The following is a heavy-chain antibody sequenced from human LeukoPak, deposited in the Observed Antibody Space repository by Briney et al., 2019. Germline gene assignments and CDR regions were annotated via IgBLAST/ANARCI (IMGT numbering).Heavy chain of an antibody. V-gene: IGHV4-59*08. D-gene: IGHD1-1*01. J-gene: IGHJ5*02. CDR2: IYYSGST. Sequence: SETLSLTCTVSGGSISSYYWSWIRQPPGKGLEWIGYIYYSGSTNYNPSLKSRVTISVDTSKNQFSLKLSSVTAADTAVYYRARHPGTNWFDPWGQGTLVTVSS. CDR3: ARHPGTNWFDP. CDR1: GGSISSYY.